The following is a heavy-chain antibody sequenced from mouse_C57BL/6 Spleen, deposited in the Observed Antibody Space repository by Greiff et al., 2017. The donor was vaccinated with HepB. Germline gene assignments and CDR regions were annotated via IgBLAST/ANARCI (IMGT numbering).Heavy chain of an antibody. CDR1: GYSITSGYY. Sequence: EVKLQESGPGLVKPSQSLSLTCSVTGYSITSGYYWNWIRQFPGNKLEWMGYISYDGSNNYNPSLKNRISITRDTSKNQFFLKLNSVTTEDTATYYCAREAQATLYYAMDYWGQGTSVTVSS. D-gene: IGHD3-2*02. V-gene: IGHV3-6*01. CDR3: AREAQATLYYAMDY. J-gene: IGHJ4*01. CDR2: ISYDGSN.